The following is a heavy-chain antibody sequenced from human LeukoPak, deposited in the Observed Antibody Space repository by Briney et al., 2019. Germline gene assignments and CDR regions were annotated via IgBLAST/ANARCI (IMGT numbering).Heavy chain of an antibody. CDR2: ISSSSSYI. Sequence: PGGSLRLSCAASGFTFSSYSMNWVRQAPGKGLEWVSSISSSSSYIYYADSVKGRFTISRDNAKNSLYLQMNSLRGEDTAVYYCAREIGYYDSSGYYTGDAFDIWGQGTMVTVSS. D-gene: IGHD3-22*01. J-gene: IGHJ3*02. CDR3: AREIGYYDSSGYYTGDAFDI. CDR1: GFTFSSYS. V-gene: IGHV3-21*01.